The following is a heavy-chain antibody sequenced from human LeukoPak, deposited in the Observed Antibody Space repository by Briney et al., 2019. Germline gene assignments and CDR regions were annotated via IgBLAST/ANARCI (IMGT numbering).Heavy chain of an antibody. CDR1: GFTFSSYW. J-gene: IGHJ4*02. V-gene: IGHV3-74*01. CDR3: ASYNWNFLNDY. CDR2: INSDGRST. D-gene: IGHD1-7*01. Sequence: GGSLRLSCAASGFTFSSYWMYWVRQVPGEGLVWVSGINSDGRSTRYADSVKGRFTISRDNAKNTLYLQMNSLRAEDTAVYYCASYNWNFLNDYWGQGTLVTVSS.